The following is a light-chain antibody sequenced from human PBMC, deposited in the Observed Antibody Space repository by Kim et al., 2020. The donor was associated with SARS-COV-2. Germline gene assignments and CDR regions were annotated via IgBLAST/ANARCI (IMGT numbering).Light chain of an antibody. CDR3: SSRDSTGDHVV. CDR1: SLRNYY. CDR2: GKY. J-gene: IGLJ3*02. Sequence: LGQTVRLPCQGDSLRNYYASWYQQRPGQAPTLVLYGKYDRPSGIPDRFSGSASGNTASLTITGAQAEDEGDYYCSSRDSTGDHVVFGGGTKLTVL. V-gene: IGLV3-19*01.